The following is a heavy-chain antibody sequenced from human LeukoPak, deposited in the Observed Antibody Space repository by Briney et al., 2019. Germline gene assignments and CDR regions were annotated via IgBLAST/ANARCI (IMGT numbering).Heavy chain of an antibody. CDR1: GFTFADYQ. CDR2: IRSDGSER. J-gene: IGHJ5*02. V-gene: IGHV3-7*02. Sequence: GGSLRLSCAASGFTFADYQMSWVRQAPGRGLEWVANIRSDGSERFSVDSVKGRFTISRDNAKNTLYLQMNSLRAEDTAVYYCARSDWFDPWGQGTLVTVSS. CDR3: ARSDWFDP.